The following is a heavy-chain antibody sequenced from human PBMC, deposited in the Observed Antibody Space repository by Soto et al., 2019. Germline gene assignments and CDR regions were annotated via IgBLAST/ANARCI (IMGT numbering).Heavy chain of an antibody. CDR2: INSDGSST. CDR1: GFTFSSYW. D-gene: IGHD5-18*01. V-gene: IGHV3-74*01. J-gene: IGHJ2*01. Sequence: EVQLVESGGGLVQPGGSLRLSCAASGFTFSSYWMHWVRQAPGKGLVWVSRINSDGSSTSYADSVKGRFTISRDNAKNTLHLQMNSLRAEDTAVYYCARGATAMALPYWYFDLWGRGTLVTVSS. CDR3: ARGATAMALPYWYFDL.